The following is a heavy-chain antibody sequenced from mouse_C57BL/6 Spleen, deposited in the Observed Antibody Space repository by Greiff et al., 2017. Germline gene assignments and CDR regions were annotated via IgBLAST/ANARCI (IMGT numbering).Heavy chain of an antibody. J-gene: IGHJ2*01. CDR2: ISDGGSYT. D-gene: IGHD2-2*01. Sequence: DVKLVESGGGLVKPGGSLKLSCAASGFTFSSYAMSWVRQTPEKRLEWVATISDGGSYTYYPDNVKGRFTISRDNAKNNLYLQMSHLKSEDTAMYYCARGDLLWFDWGQGTTLTVSS. V-gene: IGHV5-4*03. CDR3: ARGDLLWFD. CDR1: GFTFSSYA.